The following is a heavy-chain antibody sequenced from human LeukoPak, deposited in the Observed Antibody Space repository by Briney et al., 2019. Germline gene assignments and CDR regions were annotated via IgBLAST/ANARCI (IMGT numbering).Heavy chain of an antibody. CDR1: GYTFTSYW. Sequence: GESLKISSKGSGYTFTSYWIGWVGHMPAKGMEWMGIIYPGDSDTRYRPSFQGQVTISADKSISTAYLQWSSLKASDTAMYYCARLGDSSGWYFDYWGQGTLVTVSS. J-gene: IGHJ4*02. D-gene: IGHD6-19*01. CDR2: IYPGDSDT. V-gene: IGHV5-51*01. CDR3: ARLGDSSGWYFDY.